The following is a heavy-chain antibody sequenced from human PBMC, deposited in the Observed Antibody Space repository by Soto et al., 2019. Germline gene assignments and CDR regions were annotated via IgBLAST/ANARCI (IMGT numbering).Heavy chain of an antibody. CDR2: IIPIFGTA. D-gene: IGHD3-3*01. Sequence: SVKVSCKASGGTFSSYAISWVRQAPGQGLERMGGIIPIFGTANYAQKFQGRVTITADESTSTAYMELSSLRSEDTAVYYCARDPSYYDFWSGHFDYWGQGTLVTSPQ. CDR1: GGTFSSYA. CDR3: ARDPSYYDFWSGHFDY. J-gene: IGHJ4*02. V-gene: IGHV1-69*13.